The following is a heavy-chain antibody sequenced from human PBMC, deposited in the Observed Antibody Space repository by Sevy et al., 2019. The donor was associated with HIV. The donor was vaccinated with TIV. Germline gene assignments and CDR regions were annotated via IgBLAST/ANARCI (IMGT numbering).Heavy chain of an antibody. J-gene: IGHJ6*02. Sequence: ASVKVSCKTSGYSFTSYGMSWVRQAPGQGLEWMSWISTYNGNTKYAQKFQGRVTMTTDTSTTTVYMELRSLRSDDTAGYNWAKGGEGGEDVWGQGTTVTVSS. V-gene: IGHV1-18*01. CDR2: ISTYNGNT. CDR3: AKGGEGGEDV. CDR1: GYSFTSYG. D-gene: IGHD3-16*01.